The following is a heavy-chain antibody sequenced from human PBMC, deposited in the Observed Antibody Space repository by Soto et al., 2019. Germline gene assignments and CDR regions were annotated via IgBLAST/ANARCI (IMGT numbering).Heavy chain of an antibody. Sequence: QVPVVESGGGVVQPGRSLRLSCAASGFTFSRFAMHWVRQAPGEGLEWVAVSLYDASNEHYPDSVRGRVTMSTDSSKNTVDLQMRSLRPEDTAVYYCARDGGFVLYYFDNWGPGTLVTVSS. D-gene: IGHD3-16*01. CDR2: SLYDASNE. J-gene: IGHJ4*02. CDR1: GFTFSRFA. CDR3: ARDGGFVLYYFDN. V-gene: IGHV3-30-3*01.